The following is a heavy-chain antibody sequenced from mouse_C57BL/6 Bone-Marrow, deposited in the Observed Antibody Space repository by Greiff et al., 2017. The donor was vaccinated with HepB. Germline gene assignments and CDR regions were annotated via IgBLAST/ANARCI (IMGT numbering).Heavy chain of an antibody. Sequence: EVKLVESGGGLVKPGGSLKLSCAASGFTFSDYGMHWVRQAPEKGLEWVAYISSGSSTIYYADTVKGRFTISRDNAKNTLFLQMTRLRSEDTAMYYCAREPYGSCYWYFDVWGTGNTATVSA. J-gene: IGHJ1*03. V-gene: IGHV5-17*01. CDR3: AREPYGSCYWYFDV. CDR1: GFTFSDYG. D-gene: IGHD1-1*01. CDR2: ISSGSSTI.